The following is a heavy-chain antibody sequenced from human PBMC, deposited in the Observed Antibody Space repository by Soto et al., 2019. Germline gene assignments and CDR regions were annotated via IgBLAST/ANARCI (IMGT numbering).Heavy chain of an antibody. J-gene: IGHJ6*02. CDR1: GGSVSRGSYY. CDR2: IYYSGST. CDR3: ARLVVPAAMGYYYGMDV. V-gene: IGHV4-61*01. D-gene: IGHD2-2*01. Sequence: SETLSLTCTVSGGSVSRGSYYWSWIRQPPGKGLEWIGYIYYSGSTNYNPSLKSRVTISVDTSKNQFSLKLSSVTAADTAVYYCARLVVPAAMGYYYGMDVWGQGTTVTVSS.